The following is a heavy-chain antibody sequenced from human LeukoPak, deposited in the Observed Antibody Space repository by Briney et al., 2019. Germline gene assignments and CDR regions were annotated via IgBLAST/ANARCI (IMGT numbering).Heavy chain of an antibody. J-gene: IGHJ6*02. Sequence: ASETLSLTCTVSGGSISSYYWSWIRQPPGKGLEWIGEINHSGSTNYNPSLKSRVTISVDTSKNQFSLKLSSVTAADTAVYYCARDGSYYYGSGSLYGMDVWGQGTTVTVSS. CDR2: INHSGST. D-gene: IGHD3-10*01. CDR3: ARDGSYYYGSGSLYGMDV. CDR1: GGSISSYY. V-gene: IGHV4-34*01.